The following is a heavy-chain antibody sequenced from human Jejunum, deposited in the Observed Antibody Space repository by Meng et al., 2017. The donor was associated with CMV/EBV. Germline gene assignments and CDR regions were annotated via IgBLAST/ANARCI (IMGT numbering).Heavy chain of an antibody. CDR2: IASSGSDI. CDR3: ARVFDV. J-gene: IGHJ4*02. V-gene: IGHV3-48*03. Sequence: SLSLSCAVSGFTFSNYDMNWVRQAPGKGLEWVSHIASSGSDIYYVDSVKGRFTTSRDNARNSLYLQMNSLTVEDTAVYYCARVFDVWGQGTLVTVSS. CDR1: GFTFSNYD.